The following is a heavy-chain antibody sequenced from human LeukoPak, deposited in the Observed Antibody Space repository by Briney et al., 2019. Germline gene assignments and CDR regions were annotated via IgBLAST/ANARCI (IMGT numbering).Heavy chain of an antibody. V-gene: IGHV4-34*01. CDR3: ARRRGSYYYYMDV. CDR2: INHTGRT. J-gene: IGHJ6*03. CDR1: GGSFSANY. D-gene: IGHD3-10*01. Sequence: SETLSLTCAVSGGSFSANYWSWIRQPPGEGPEWIGEINHTGRTNYNPSLKSRVTISVDMSKNQFSLKLSSVTAADTAVYYCARRRGSYYYYMDVWGKGTTVTISS.